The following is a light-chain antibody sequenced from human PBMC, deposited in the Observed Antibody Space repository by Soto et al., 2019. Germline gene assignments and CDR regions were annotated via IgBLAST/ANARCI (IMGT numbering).Light chain of an antibody. CDR1: QSVSSGY. Sequence: EIVLTQSPGTLSLSPGERATLSCRASQSVSSGYFAWYQQKPCQAPRLLIYGASSRATGIPDRFSGSGSGTDFTLTISRLEPEDFAVYYCQQYGSSPPVTFGGGTKVEIK. J-gene: IGKJ4*01. CDR2: GAS. CDR3: QQYGSSPPVT. V-gene: IGKV3-20*01.